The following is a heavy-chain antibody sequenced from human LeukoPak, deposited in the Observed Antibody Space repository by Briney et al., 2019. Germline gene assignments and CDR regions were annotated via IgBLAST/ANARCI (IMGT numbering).Heavy chain of an antibody. V-gene: IGHV3-33*01. D-gene: IGHD4-17*01. CDR3: ARVPDYGDFQYYFDY. J-gene: IGHJ4*02. CDR1: GFTFSSYG. CDR2: IWYDGSNK. Sequence: PGGSLRLSCAASGFTFSSYGMHCVRQAPGKGLEWVAVIWYDGSNKYYADSVKGRFTISRDNSKNTLYRQMNSLRAEDTAVYYCARVPDYGDFQYYFDYWGQGTLVTVSS.